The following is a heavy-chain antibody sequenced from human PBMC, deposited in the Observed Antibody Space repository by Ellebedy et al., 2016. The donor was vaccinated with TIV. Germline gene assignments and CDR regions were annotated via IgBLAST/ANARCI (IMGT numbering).Heavy chain of an antibody. J-gene: IGHJ4*02. CDR1: GFTFDNYA. V-gene: IGHV3-23*01. D-gene: IGHD6-19*01. Sequence: GESLKISCAASGFTFDNYAMSWVRQAPGKGLEWVSSIRSGGDTSYAGSVKGRFSISRDNSESTLYLQMNNLRVEDTAVYYCATTSGYGTGWFGRNDHWGQGTLVTVSS. CDR3: ATTSGYGTGWFGRNDH. CDR2: IRSGGDT.